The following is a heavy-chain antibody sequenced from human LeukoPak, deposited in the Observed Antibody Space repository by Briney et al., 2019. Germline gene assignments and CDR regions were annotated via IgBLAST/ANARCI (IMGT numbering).Heavy chain of an antibody. D-gene: IGHD6-13*01. CDR1: GVSISSSSYY. J-gene: IGHJ4*02. CDR3: ARHLYSSFDY. CDR2: IYYSGST. Sequence: SVTLSLPCTVSGVSISSSSYYWGGIRQPPGKGLEWIGSIYYSGSTYYNPSLKSRVTISVDTSKNQFSLKLSSVTAADTAVYYCARHLYSSFDYWGQGTLVTVSS. V-gene: IGHV4-39*01.